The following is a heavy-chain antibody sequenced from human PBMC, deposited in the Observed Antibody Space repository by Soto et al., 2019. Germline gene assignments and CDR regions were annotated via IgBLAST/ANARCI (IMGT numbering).Heavy chain of an antibody. CDR3: ARAYYDFWSGLYGMDV. J-gene: IGHJ6*02. D-gene: IGHD3-3*01. CDR1: GDSVSSNSAA. CDR2: TYYRSKWYN. Sequence: SQTLSLTCAISGDSVSSNSAAWNWIRQSPSRGLEWLGRTYYRSKWYNDYAVSVKSRITINPDTSKNQFSLQLNSVTPEDTAVYYCARAYYDFWSGLYGMDVWGQGXTVTVSS. V-gene: IGHV6-1*01.